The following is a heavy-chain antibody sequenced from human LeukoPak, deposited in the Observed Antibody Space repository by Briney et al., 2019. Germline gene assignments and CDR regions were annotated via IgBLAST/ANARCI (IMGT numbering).Heavy chain of an antibody. CDR3: AREGRLAPWLVPGGWFDP. Sequence: ASVKVSCRASGYTFTTYGISWVRQAPGHGLEWMGWISASNGNTDYAQNFQGRVTMTTDTSTSTAYMELKSLRSDDTAVYYCAREGRLAPWLVPGGWFDPWGQGTLVTVSS. CDR1: GYTFTTYG. V-gene: IGHV1-18*01. CDR2: ISASNGNT. J-gene: IGHJ5*02. D-gene: IGHD6-19*01.